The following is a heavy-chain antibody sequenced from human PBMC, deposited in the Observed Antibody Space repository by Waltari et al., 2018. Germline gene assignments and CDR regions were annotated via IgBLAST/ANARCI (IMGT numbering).Heavy chain of an antibody. CDR2: IYYSGST. V-gene: IGHV4-31*03. D-gene: IGHD3-10*01. J-gene: IGHJ4*02. CDR1: GGSISSGGYY. Sequence: QVQLQESGPGLVKPSQTLSLTCTVSGGSISSGGYYWSWIRQHPGKGLEWIGYIYYSGSTYYIPSLKSRVTRSVDTSKNQFSLKLSSVTAADTAVYYCAREYFGSGSYYNPYYFDYWGQGTLVTVSS. CDR3: AREYFGSGSYYNPYYFDY.